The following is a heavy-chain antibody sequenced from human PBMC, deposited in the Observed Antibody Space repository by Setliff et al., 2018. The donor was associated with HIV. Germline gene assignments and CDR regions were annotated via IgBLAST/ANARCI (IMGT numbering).Heavy chain of an antibody. Sequence: SEILSLTCTVSGGSISSSTYYWGWIRQPPGKGLEWIGNIHFSGSTYYNPSLKSRVTVSVDPSKNQFSLKLSSVTAADTAAYYCARTTYSGSYFNDSWGQGTLVTVSS. D-gene: IGHD1-26*01. CDR3: ARTTYSGSYFNDS. V-gene: IGHV4-39*01. CDR1: GGSISSSTYY. J-gene: IGHJ5*01. CDR2: IHFSGST.